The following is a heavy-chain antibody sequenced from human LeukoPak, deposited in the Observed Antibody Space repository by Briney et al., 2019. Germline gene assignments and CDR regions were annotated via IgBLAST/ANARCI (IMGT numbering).Heavy chain of an antibody. CDR3: AREYYDYVWGSYGIDY. V-gene: IGHV4-30-4*01. Sequence: PSQTLSLTCTVSGGSISSGDYYWSWIRQPPGKGLEWLGYIYYSGSTYYNPSLKSRVTISVDTSKNQFSLKLSSVTAADTAVYYCAREYYDYVWGSYGIDYWGQGTLVTVSS. J-gene: IGHJ4*02. D-gene: IGHD3-16*01. CDR2: IYYSGST. CDR1: GGSISSGDYY.